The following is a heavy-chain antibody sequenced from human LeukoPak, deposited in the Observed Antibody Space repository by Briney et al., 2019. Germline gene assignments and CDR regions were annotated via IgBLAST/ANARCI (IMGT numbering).Heavy chain of an antibody. CDR2: ISGDGYSS. CDR3: AKVGHSSSWYWFDP. CDR1: GFTLDDFA. D-gene: IGHD6-13*01. J-gene: IGHJ5*02. Sequence: GGSLRLSCTASGFTLDDFAMHWVRQAPGKGLEWVSLISGDGYSSYYPGSLKRRFIISRDNSKNTLYLQMNSLTTEDTALYYCAKVGHSSSWYWFDPWGQGALVTVSS. V-gene: IGHV3-43*02.